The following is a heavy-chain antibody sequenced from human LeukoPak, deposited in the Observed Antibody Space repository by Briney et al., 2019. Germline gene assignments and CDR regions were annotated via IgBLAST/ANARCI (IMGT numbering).Heavy chain of an antibody. CDR3: ARERPTSFYYYYMDV. V-gene: IGHV3-7*01. CDR2: IKQDGSEK. J-gene: IGHJ6*03. CDR1: GFTFSTYW. D-gene: IGHD5-24*01. Sequence: GGSLRLSCAASGFTFSTYWMSWVRQAPGKGLEWVANIKQDGSEKYYVDSVKGRFTISRDNAKNSLYLQMNSLRAEDTAVYYCARERPTSFYYYYMDVWGKGTTVTVSS.